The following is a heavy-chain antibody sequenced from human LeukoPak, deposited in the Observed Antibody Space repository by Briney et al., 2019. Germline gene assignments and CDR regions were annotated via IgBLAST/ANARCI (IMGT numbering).Heavy chain of an antibody. Sequence: SGTLSLTCAVSGGSISSGGYSWSWIRQPPGKGLEWIGYIYHSGSTYYNPSLKSRVTISVDRSKNQFSLKLSSVTAADTAVYYCARVVAQDFWTEYFDYWGQGTLVTVSS. V-gene: IGHV4-30-2*01. J-gene: IGHJ4*02. D-gene: IGHD3/OR15-3a*01. CDR2: IYHSGST. CDR1: GGSISSGGYS. CDR3: ARVVAQDFWTEYFDY.